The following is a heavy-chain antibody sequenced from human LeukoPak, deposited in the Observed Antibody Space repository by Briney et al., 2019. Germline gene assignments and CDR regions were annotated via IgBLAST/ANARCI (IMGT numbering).Heavy chain of an antibody. J-gene: IGHJ4*02. CDR2: ISGSSGSGRT. D-gene: IGHD1-26*01. V-gene: IGHV3-23*01. CDR1: GITFSSYA. CDR3: ANSLVGATRGY. Sequence: GGSLRLSCVASGITFSSYAMSWVRQAPGKGLEWVSGISGSSGSGRTHYIDSVKGRFIISRDNSKNTLYLQMNSLRAEDTAVYYCANSLVGATRGYWGQGTLVTVSS.